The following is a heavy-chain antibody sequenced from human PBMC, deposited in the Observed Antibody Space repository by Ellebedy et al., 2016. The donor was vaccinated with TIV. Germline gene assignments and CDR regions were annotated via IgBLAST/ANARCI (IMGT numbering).Heavy chain of an antibody. V-gene: IGHV1-8*01. Sequence: ASVKVSXKASEYTFTNYHLNWVRQATGQGLEWMGWMDPNSGNTVYAQKFQDRVTMTRNISLSTAYMELSSLRSDDTAVYYCSRRTVTGGLNYAMDVWGQGTTVTVSS. CDR2: MDPNSGNT. CDR1: EYTFTNYH. D-gene: IGHD4-17*01. J-gene: IGHJ6*02. CDR3: SRRTVTGGLNYAMDV.